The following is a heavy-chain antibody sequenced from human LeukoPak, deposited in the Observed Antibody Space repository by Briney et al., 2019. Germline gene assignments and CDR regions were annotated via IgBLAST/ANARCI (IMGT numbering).Heavy chain of an antibody. CDR1: GFTFSSYG. Sequence: PGGSLRLSCAASGFTFSSYGMHWVRQAPGEGLEWVAVISYDGSNKYYADSVKGRFTISRDNSKNTLYLQMNSLSAEDRAVYYCAKVKVGATSFHLYFDYWGQGTLVTVYS. CDR3: AKVKVGATSFHLYFDY. CDR2: ISYDGSNK. V-gene: IGHV3-30*18. J-gene: IGHJ4*02. D-gene: IGHD1-26*01.